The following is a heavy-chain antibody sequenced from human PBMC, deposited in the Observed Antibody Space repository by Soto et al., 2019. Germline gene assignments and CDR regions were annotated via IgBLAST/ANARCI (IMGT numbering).Heavy chain of an antibody. Sequence: GGSLRLSCAVSGFTVRSNSMSWVRQGPGKGLECVSVIYSGGSTYFADSVKGRFTISRDNSKNTLYLQMNSLRAEDTAVYYCARGLGRAYYDSSSYFNLDYWGQGTLVTVSS. J-gene: IGHJ4*02. D-gene: IGHD3-22*01. CDR2: IYSGGST. CDR1: GFTVRSNS. CDR3: ARGLGRAYYDSSSYFNLDY. V-gene: IGHV3-53*01.